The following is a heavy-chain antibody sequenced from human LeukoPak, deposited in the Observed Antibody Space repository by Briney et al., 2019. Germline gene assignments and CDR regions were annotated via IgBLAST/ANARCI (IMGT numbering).Heavy chain of an antibody. CDR2: ITYSGST. V-gene: IGHV4-39*07. J-gene: IGHJ3*01. CDR1: GGSITSNSYY. CDR3: ARDGYYDSSIF. D-gene: IGHD3-22*01. Sequence: SETLSLTCTVSGGSITSNSYYWGWIRQPPGKGLEWIGSITYSGSTYYNPSLKRRVTISIDTSKNQFSLKLSSVTAADTAVYYCARDGYYDSSIFWGQGTMVTVSS.